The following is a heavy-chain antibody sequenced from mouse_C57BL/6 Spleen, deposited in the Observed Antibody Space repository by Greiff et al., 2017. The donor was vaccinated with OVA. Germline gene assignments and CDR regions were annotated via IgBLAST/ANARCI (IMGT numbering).Heavy chain of an antibody. CDR2: INPGSGGT. CDR1: GYAFTNYL. Sequence: VQLVESGAELVRPGTSVKVSCKASGYAFTNYLIEWVKQRPGQGLEWIGVINPGSGGTNYNEKFKGKATLTADKSSSTAYMQLSSLTSEDSAVYFCARRERGYGNPFDYWGQGTTLTVSS. D-gene: IGHD2-1*01. J-gene: IGHJ2*01. CDR3: ARRERGYGNPFDY. V-gene: IGHV1-54*01.